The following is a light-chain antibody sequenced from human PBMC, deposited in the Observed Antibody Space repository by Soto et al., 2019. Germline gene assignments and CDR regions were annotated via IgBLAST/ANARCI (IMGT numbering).Light chain of an antibody. Sequence: QSALTQPASVSGSPGQSITISCTGTSSDVGGYNYVSWYQQHPGKAPKLMIYDVSNRPSGVSNHFSGSKSGNTASLTISGVQAEDEADYYCSSYTSSCTLLFGGGTKVTVL. CDR2: DVS. V-gene: IGLV2-14*01. J-gene: IGLJ2*01. CDR1: SSDVGGYNY. CDR3: SSYTSSCTLL.